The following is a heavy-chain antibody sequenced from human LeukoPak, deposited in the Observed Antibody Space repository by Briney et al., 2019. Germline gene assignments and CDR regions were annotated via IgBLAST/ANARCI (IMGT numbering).Heavy chain of an antibody. CDR3: ARDPDYGDPGPFFDY. J-gene: IGHJ4*02. CDR1: GFTFGTYC. CDR2: INPDGSGT. D-gene: IGHD2-21*02. Sequence: GGSLRLSCATSGFTFGTYCMTWVRQAPGTGLEWVPNINPDGSGTFYVGSVKGRFTISRDNAKNSLYLHMNSLRAEDTAIYYCARDPDYGDPGPFFDYWGQGALVTVSS. V-gene: IGHV3-7*03.